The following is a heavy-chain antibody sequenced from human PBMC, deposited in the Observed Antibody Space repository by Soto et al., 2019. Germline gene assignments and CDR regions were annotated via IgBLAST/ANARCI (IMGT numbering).Heavy chain of an antibody. CDR1: GYTFTSYG. J-gene: IGHJ6*03. CDR2: ISAYNGNT. Sequence: QVQLVQSGAEVKKPGASVKVSCKASGYTFTSYGISWVRQAPGQGLEWMGWISAYNGNTNYAQKLQGRVTMTTDTSTSTAYMELRSLRSDDTAVYYCARDISDSSSSRGEDYYYYMDVWGKGTTVTVSS. V-gene: IGHV1-18*01. D-gene: IGHD6-6*01. CDR3: ARDISDSSSSRGEDYYYYMDV.